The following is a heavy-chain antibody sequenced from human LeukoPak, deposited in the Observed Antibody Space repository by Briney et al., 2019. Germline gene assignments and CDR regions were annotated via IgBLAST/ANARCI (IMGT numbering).Heavy chain of an antibody. J-gene: IGHJ6*02. CDR3: VRGYSFGPYGMDV. CDR2: ISSSSSYI. CDR1: GFTFSSYS. V-gene: IGHV3-21*04. D-gene: IGHD2-15*01. Sequence: GGSLRLSCAASGFTFSSYSMNWVRQAPGKGLEWVSSISSSSSYIYHADSVKGRFTISRDNSKNTLYLQMSSLRAEDTAVYFCVRGYSFGPYGMDVWGQGTTVTVSS.